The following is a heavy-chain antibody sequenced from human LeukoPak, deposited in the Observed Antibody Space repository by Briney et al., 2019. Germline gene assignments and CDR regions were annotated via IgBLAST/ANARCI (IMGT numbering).Heavy chain of an antibody. Sequence: GGSLRLSCAASGFTFSSYSMNWVRQAPGKGLEWVSSISSSSSHIYYADSVKGRFTISRDNAKNSLYLQMNSLRAEDTAVYYCAKGGGLYCSSTSCYPDYWGQGTLVTVSS. J-gene: IGHJ4*02. V-gene: IGHV3-21*04. CDR1: GFTFSSYS. CDR2: ISSSSSHI. CDR3: AKGGGLYCSSTSCYPDY. D-gene: IGHD2-2*01.